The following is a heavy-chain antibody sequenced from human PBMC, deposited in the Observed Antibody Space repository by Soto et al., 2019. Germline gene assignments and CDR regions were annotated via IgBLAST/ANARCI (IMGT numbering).Heavy chain of an antibody. J-gene: IGHJ4*02. Sequence: GGSLRPSCAASGFTFSSYAMHWVRQAPGKGLEWVAVISYDGSNKYYADSVKGRFTISRDNSKNTLYLQMNSLRAEDTAVYYCARDTQRVTIFGVVTKTPFDYWGQGTLVTVSS. D-gene: IGHD3-3*01. CDR3: ARDTQRVTIFGVVTKTPFDY. V-gene: IGHV3-30-3*01. CDR1: GFTFSSYA. CDR2: ISYDGSNK.